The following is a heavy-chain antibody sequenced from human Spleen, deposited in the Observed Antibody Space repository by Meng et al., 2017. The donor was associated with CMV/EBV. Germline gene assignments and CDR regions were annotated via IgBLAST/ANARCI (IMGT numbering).Heavy chain of an antibody. J-gene: IGHJ3*02. CDR1: GYTFTDFY. V-gene: IGHV1-2*02. CDR3: AGACSSTSCYSGHDAFDI. D-gene: IGHD2-2*01. Sequence: ASVKVSCKASGYTFTDFYIHWVRQAPGQGLEWMGWISPKRGDTKYAQKFQGRVTMTRDTSISTAYMQLRSLRFDDTAVYYCAGACSSTSCYSGHDAFDIWGQGTMVTVSS. CDR2: ISPKRGDT.